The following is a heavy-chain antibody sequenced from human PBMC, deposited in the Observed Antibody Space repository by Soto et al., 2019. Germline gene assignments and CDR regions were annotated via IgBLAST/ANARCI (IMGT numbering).Heavy chain of an antibody. CDR2: ISGSGTT. V-gene: IGHV4-39*01. CDR1: GGSISRSGYH. CDR3: TRQYDY. J-gene: IGHJ4*02. Sequence: QLQLQESGPGLVKPSETLSLTCSVSGGSISRSGYHWGWIRQPPGKGLEWIGSISGSGTTYYSSSLKSRVTISVDTSKNQLSLKLSSVTAADTAVYYCTRQYDYWGQGTLVTVSS.